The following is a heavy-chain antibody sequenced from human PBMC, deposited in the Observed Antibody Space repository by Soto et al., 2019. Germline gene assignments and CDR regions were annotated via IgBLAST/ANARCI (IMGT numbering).Heavy chain of an antibody. Sequence: QVQLVQSGDEVKKPGSSVKVSCKASGGTFSSYAISWVRQAPGQGLEWMGGIIPIFGTANYAQKFQGRVTISADESTSTAYREMCSLRSEDTPVYYCARLRAARPPRIDYYYCYGMDVWGQGTTVTVSS. CDR3: ARLRAARPPRIDYYYCYGMDV. J-gene: IGHJ6*02. CDR1: GGTFSSYA. CDR2: IIPIFGTA. V-gene: IGHV1-69*01. D-gene: IGHD6-6*01.